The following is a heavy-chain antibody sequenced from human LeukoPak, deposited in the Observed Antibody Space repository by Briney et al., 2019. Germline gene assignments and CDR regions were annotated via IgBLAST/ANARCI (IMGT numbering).Heavy chain of an antibody. CDR1: GDSINNDTYY. D-gene: IGHD3-3*01. Sequence: PSQTLSLTCIVSGDSINNDTYYWHWIRQPPGKGLEWIVNIYYSGSTYYNPSLKSRVTISVDTSKNQFSLKLSSVTAADTAVYYCARVNGQGFLEWFPAYFDYWGQGTLVTVSS. V-gene: IGHV4-39*07. J-gene: IGHJ4*02. CDR2: IYYSGST. CDR3: ARVNGQGFLEWFPAYFDY.